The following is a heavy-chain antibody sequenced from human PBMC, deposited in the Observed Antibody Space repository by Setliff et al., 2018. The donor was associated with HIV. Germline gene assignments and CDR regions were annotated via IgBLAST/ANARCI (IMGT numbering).Heavy chain of an antibody. D-gene: IGHD2-15*01. Sequence: GESLRLSCAGSGFTVSSSYMTWVRQAPGKGLEWVSVIYSDGNTFYADSVKGRFSISRDNSKNTLSLQMNSLRSEDTALYYCARHEAECFDNKCYAGLRGAWGQGTLVTVSS. CDR2: IYSDGNT. V-gene: IGHV3-66*02. J-gene: IGHJ4*02. CDR1: GFTVSSSY. CDR3: ARHEAECFDNKCYAGLRGA.